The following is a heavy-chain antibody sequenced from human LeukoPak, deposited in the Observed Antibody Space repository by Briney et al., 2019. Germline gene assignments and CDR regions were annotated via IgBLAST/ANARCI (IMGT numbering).Heavy chain of an antibody. D-gene: IGHD3-3*01. Sequence: SETLSLTCAVSGYSISSGYYWGWIRQPPGKGLEWIGSIYQSGSTYYNPSLKSRVTISVDTSKNQFSLKLSSVTAADTAVYYCARHYDFWSGYYTPNWFDPWGQGTLVTVSS. J-gene: IGHJ5*02. CDR2: IYQSGST. V-gene: IGHV4-38-2*01. CDR1: GYSISSGYY. CDR3: ARHYDFWSGYYTPNWFDP.